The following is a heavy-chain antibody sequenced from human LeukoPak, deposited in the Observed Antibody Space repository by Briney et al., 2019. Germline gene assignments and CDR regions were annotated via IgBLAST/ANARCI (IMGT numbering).Heavy chain of an antibody. D-gene: IGHD3-10*01. V-gene: IGHV4-59*01. Sequence: KPSETLSLTCTVSGDSISSYYWSWIRQPPGKGLGWIVYIYYSGSTIYKPSLKSRVTISVDTSKNQFSLKLSSVTAADTAVYYCARDQMVRGQKWFGELVHDAFDIWGQGTMVTVSS. CDR2: IYYSGST. CDR1: GDSISSYY. CDR3: ARDQMVRGQKWFGELVHDAFDI. J-gene: IGHJ3*02.